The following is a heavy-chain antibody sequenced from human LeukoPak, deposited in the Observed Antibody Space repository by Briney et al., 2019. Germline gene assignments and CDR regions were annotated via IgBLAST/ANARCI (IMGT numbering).Heavy chain of an antibody. CDR3: AKGRGSYNYYGMDV. CDR1: GFTFSSYA. D-gene: IGHD3-10*01. CDR2: ISGSASSA. V-gene: IGHV3-23*01. Sequence: GGSLRLSCAASGFTFSSYAMSWVRQAPGKGLEWVSGISGSASSAYYADSVKGRFTISRDNSKNTLYLQMNSLRAEDTAVFYCAKGRGSYNYYGMDVWGQGTTVTVSS. J-gene: IGHJ6*02.